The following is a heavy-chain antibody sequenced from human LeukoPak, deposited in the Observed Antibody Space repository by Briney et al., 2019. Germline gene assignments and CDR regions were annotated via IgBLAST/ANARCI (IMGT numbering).Heavy chain of an antibody. V-gene: IGHV3-11*06. J-gene: IGHJ4*02. CDR1: GFTFSDYY. Sequence: GGSLRLSCAAPGFTFSDYYMSWIRQAPGKGLEWVSYISSSSAYTNYADSVKGRFTISRDNAKNSLSLQMNGLRAEDTAVYYCARARGMDDYGDFRIKWGQGTLVTVSS. CDR3: ARARGMDDYGDFRIK. CDR2: ISSSSAYT. D-gene: IGHD4-17*01.